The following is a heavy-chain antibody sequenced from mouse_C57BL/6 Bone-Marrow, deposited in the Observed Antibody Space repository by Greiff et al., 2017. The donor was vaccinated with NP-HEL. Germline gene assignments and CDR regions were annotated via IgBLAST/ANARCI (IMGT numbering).Heavy chain of an antibody. CDR2: IYPRDGST. J-gene: IGHJ1*03. V-gene: IGHV1-78*01. Sequence: VQGVESDAELVKPGASVKISCKVSGYTFTDHTIHWMKQRPEQGLEWIGYIYPRDGSTKYNEKFKGKATLTADKSSSTAYMQLNSLTSEDSAVYFWAREGDYYGHWYFDVWGTGTTVTVSS. CDR1: GYTFTDHT. D-gene: IGHD1-1*01. CDR3: AREGDYYGHWYFDV.